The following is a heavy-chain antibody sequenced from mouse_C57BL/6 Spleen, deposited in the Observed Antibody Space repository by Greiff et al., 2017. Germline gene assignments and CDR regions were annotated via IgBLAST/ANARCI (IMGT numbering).Heavy chain of an antibody. V-gene: IGHV1-55*01. Sequence: VQLQQPGVELVKPGASVKMSCKASGYTFTSYWITWVKQRPGQGLEWIGDIYPGSGSTNYNEKFKSKATLTVDTSSSKAYMQLSSLTSDDSAVYYCARRRYYCSSSLAYWGQGTLVTVSA. CDR2: IYPGSGST. D-gene: IGHD1-1*01. J-gene: IGHJ3*01. CDR3: ARRRYYCSSSLAY. CDR1: GYTFTSYW.